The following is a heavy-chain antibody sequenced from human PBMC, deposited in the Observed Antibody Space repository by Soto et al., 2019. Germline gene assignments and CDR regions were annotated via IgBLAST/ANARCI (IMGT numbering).Heavy chain of an antibody. V-gene: IGHV4-59*01. D-gene: IGHD3-22*01. CDR1: GGSISSYY. CDR3: ARSEYYYDSSGYYYAIYAFDI. Sequence: PSETLSLTCTVSGGSISSYYWSWIRQPPGKGLEWIGYIYYSGSTNYNPSLKSRVTISVDTSKNQFSLKLSSVTAADTAVYYCARSEYYYDSSGYYYAIYAFDIWGQGTMVTVSS. J-gene: IGHJ3*02. CDR2: IYYSGST.